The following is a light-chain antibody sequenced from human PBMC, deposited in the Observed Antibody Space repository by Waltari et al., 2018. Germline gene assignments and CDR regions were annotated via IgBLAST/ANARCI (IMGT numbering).Light chain of an antibody. J-gene: IGLJ3*02. CDR1: ASNIGSYN. CDR2: RDD. CDR3: AAWDDILTAWV. V-gene: IGLV1-47*01. Sequence: QSGLTQSPSASGTPGQSVTISCSGGASNIGSYNVYWYQQLPGTAPKLLIYRDDRRPSGVPALFSGSKAVTSPSLTISGLRSDDAADYYCAAWDDILTAWVFGGGTKLTVL.